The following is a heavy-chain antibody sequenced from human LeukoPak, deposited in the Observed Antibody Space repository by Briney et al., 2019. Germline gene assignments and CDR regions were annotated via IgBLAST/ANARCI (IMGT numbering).Heavy chain of an antibody. J-gene: IGHJ1*01. CDR3: ARDQSGVLAEDFHH. CDR2: ISSSSSYI. V-gene: IGHV3-21*01. CDR1: VFTLSSSS. D-gene: IGHD2-15*01. Sequence: GGSLRLSCAASVFTLSSSSMNWVRQAPGKGLEWVSSISSSSSYIYYADSVKGRFTISRDNAKNSLYLQMNSLRAEDTAVYYCARDQSGVLAEDFHHWGQGTLVSVSS.